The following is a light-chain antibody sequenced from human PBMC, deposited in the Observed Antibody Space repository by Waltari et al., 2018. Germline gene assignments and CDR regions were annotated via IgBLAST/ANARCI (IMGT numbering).Light chain of an antibody. Sequence: DIRMTQSPSTLSASVGGRVTITGRASQSINAWLAWYQQKPGKAPKLLIYKASNLERGVPSRFSGSGSGTEFTLTISSLQPGDFATYYCQQYYNYWTFGQGTKVEIK. J-gene: IGKJ1*01. CDR3: QQYYNYWT. CDR2: KAS. CDR1: QSINAW. V-gene: IGKV1-5*03.